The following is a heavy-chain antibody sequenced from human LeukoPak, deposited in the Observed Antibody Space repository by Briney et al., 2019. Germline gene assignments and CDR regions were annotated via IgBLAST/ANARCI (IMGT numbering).Heavy chain of an antibody. CDR2: IIPIFGTA. V-gene: IGHV1-69*13. CDR3: ARDQMVVGTFTLDAFDI. Sequence: SVKVSCKASGGTFSSYAISWVRQAPGQGLEWMGGIIPIFGTANYAQKFQGRVTITADESTSTAYMELSSLRSEDTAVYYCARDQMVVGTFTLDAFDIWGQGTMVTVSS. J-gene: IGHJ3*02. D-gene: IGHD2-21*01. CDR1: GGTFSSYA.